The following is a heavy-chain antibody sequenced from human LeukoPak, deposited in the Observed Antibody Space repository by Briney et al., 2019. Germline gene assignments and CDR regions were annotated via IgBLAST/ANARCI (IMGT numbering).Heavy chain of an antibody. J-gene: IGHJ1*01. D-gene: IGHD7-27*01. Sequence: PGGSLRLSCAASGFTVSSNYMSWVRQAPGKGLEWVSVIYSGGSTYYADSVEGRFTISRDNSKNTLYPQMNSLRAEDTAVYYCASPGVAGLIQHWGQGTLVTVSS. CDR1: GFTVSSNY. V-gene: IGHV3-53*01. CDR3: ASPGVAGLIQH. CDR2: IYSGGST.